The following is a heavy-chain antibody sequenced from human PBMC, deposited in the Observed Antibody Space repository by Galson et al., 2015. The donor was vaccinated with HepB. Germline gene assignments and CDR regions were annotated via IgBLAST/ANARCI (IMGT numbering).Heavy chain of an antibody. D-gene: IGHD2-2*01. Sequence: SLRLSCAPSAFTLGGTAMSWVRQAPGKGPEWVGFITNNAYGGTTQFAASVKGRFTISRDDSKNIAYLQMNSLRTEDTGIYYCARHGVGPQTIVVVPAAHIDYWGQGTLVTVSS. V-gene: IGHV3-49*04. J-gene: IGHJ4*02. CDR2: ITNNAYGGTT. CDR3: ARHGVGPQTIVVVPAAHIDY. CDR1: AFTLGGTA.